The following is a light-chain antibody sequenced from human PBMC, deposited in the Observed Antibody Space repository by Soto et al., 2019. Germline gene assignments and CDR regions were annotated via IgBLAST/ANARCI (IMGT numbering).Light chain of an antibody. J-gene: IGKJ4*01. CDR2: AAS. CDR3: QQTNSFPLT. Sequence: DIQMTQSPSSVSASVGDGVTITCRASQGISTSLGWYQQRPGKAPKLLIYAASMLQSGVPSRFCGTRSGTDFTLTISSQQPEDFATYYCQQTNSFPLTVGGGTKVDIK. CDR1: QGISTS. V-gene: IGKV1-12*01.